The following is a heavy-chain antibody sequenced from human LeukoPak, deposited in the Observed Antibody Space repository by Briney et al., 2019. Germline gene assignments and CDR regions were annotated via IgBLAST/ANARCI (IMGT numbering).Heavy chain of an antibody. CDR2: INSDGSST. J-gene: IGHJ4*02. V-gene: IGHV3-74*01. Sequence: PGGSLRLSCAASGFTLSSYWMHWVRHAPGKGLVWVSRINSDGSSTSYADSVKGRFTISRDNAKNTVYPQMNSLRAEDTAVYYCATSRTFDYWGQGTLVTVSS. CDR1: GFTLSSYW. CDR3: ATSRTFDY.